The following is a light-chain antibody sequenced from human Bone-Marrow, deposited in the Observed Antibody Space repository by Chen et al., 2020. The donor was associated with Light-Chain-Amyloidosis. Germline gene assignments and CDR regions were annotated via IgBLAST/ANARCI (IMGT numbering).Light chain of an antibody. V-gene: IGKV6-21*02. Sequence: EIVLTQSPDFQSVTQKEEVTITCRASQSIGGRLHWYQQRPNQSPKLLIKYASQSILGVPSRFSGSGSGTDFTLTISSLEAEDAATYYCHQTSSFPLTFGGGTKVEIK. J-gene: IGKJ4*01. CDR3: HQTSSFPLT. CDR2: YAS. CDR1: QSIGGR.